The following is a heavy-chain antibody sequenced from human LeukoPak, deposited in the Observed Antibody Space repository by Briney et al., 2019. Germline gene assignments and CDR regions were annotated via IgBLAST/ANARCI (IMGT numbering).Heavy chain of an antibody. CDR3: AKDGGLWVSAHWGDS. CDR2: ITTGDGNT. Sequence: PGGSLRLSCTASGFTFSSYTVTWVRQAPGKGLKWVSTITTGDGNTYYADSVKGRFTVSRDDSKNTLYLQLNSLRAEDTPVYYCAKDGGLWVSAHWGDSWGRGTLVTVSS. V-gene: IGHV3-23*01. D-gene: IGHD7-27*01. J-gene: IGHJ4*02. CDR1: GFTFSSYT.